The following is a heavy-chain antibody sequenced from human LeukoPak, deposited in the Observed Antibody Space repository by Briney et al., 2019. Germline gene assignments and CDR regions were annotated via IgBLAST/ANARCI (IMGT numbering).Heavy chain of an antibody. CDR3: ARQPAPYSSGWHDGFHI. J-gene: IGHJ3*02. CDR2: IYYSGKT. V-gene: IGHV4-39*07. Sequence: SETLSLTCTVSGGSIGRSSYYWGWIRQPPGKGLEWIGNIYYSGKTDYNPSLKSRVTISVDTSKNQFSLKLSSVTAADTAVYYCARQPAPYSSGWHDGFHIWGQGTMVTVSA. D-gene: IGHD6-19*01. CDR1: GGSIGRSSYY.